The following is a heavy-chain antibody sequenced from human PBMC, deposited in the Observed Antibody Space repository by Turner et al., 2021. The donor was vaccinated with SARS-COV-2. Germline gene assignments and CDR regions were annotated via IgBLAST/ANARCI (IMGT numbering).Heavy chain of an antibody. CDR1: GFTFSSYW. Sequence: EVQLVESGGGLVQPGGSLRLSCAASGFTFSSYWMHWVRQAPGKGLVWVSRIKSDGSSTIYADSVKGRFTIPRDNAKNTLYLQMNSLRAEDTAVYYCARDGVGATTYLDYWGQGTLVTVSS. CDR2: IKSDGSST. J-gene: IGHJ4*02. CDR3: ARDGVGATTYLDY. V-gene: IGHV3-74*01. D-gene: IGHD1-26*01.